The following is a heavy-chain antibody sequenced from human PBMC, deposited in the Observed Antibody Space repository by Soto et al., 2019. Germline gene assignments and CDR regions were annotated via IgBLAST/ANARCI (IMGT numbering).Heavy chain of an antibody. J-gene: IGHJ4*02. D-gene: IGHD3-3*01. Sequence: FGTPSLPCTVFGGSPSSGAFYWSWVRQPPGKGLELIWYVYHTGDTKYNPSLQSRVTISLDTSKNQFSLKLKSVAAADTAIYHCAREITIWGQGALVTVSS. CDR3: AREITI. V-gene: IGHV4-61*08. CDR2: VYHTGDT. CDR1: GGSPSSGAFY.